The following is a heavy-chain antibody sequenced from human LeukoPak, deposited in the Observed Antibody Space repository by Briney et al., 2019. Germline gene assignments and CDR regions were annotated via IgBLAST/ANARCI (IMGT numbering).Heavy chain of an antibody. D-gene: IGHD3-22*01. CDR1: GFTFSSYA. J-gene: IGHJ4*02. Sequence: PGGSLRLSCAASGFTFSSYAMSWVRQAPGMGLEWVSYISKSGSNTYYADSVKGRFTISRDNAKTSLFLQMSSLRADDTAVYYCARNRDFYDSSGSVPLDYWGQGILVTVSS. V-gene: IGHV3-48*04. CDR2: ISKSGSNT. CDR3: ARNRDFYDSSGSVPLDY.